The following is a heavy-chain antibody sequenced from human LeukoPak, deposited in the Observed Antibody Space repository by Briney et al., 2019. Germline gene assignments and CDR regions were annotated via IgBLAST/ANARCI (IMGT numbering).Heavy chain of an antibody. D-gene: IGHD3-3*01. CDR3: ARARTIFGVVIKGSNFGY. CDR2: INHSGST. J-gene: IGHJ4*02. Sequence: SETLSLTCAVYGGSFSGYYWSWIRQPPGKGLEWIGEINHSGSTNYNPSLKSRVTISVDTSKNQFSLKLSSVTAADTAVYYCARARTIFGVVIKGSNFGYWGQGTLVTVSS. V-gene: IGHV4-34*01. CDR1: GGSFSGYY.